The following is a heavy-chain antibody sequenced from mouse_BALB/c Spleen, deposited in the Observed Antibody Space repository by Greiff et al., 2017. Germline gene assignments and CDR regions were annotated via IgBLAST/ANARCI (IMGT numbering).Heavy chain of an antibody. Sequence: EVMLVESGGGLVQPGGSRKLSCAASGFTFSSFGMHWVRQAPEKGLEWVAYISSGSSTIYYADTVKGRFTISRDNPKNTLFLQMTSLRSEDTAMYYCARYYRYEYYYAMDYWGQGTSVTVSS. CDR2: ISSGSSTI. V-gene: IGHV5-17*02. D-gene: IGHD2-14*01. J-gene: IGHJ4*01. CDR1: GFTFSSFG. CDR3: ARYYRYEYYYAMDY.